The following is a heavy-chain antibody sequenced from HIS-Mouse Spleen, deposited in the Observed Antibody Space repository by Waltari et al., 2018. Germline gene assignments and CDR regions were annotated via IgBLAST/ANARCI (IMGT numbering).Heavy chain of an antibody. CDR1: GGSFSGYY. V-gene: IGHV4-34*01. D-gene: IGHD4-17*01. Sequence: QVQLQQWGAGLLKPSETLSLTCAVYGGSFSGYYWSWIRQPPEKGLEWIGESNHSGGTNYNPSLKSRVTISVDTSKNQFYRKVGSGTAADTAVYYCARGRTPDGDYMYYFDYWGQGTLVTVSS. J-gene: IGHJ4*02. CDR2: SNHSGGT. CDR3: ARGRTPDGDYMYYFDY.